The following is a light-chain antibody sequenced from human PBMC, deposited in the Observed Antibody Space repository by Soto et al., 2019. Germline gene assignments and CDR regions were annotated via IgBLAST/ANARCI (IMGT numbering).Light chain of an antibody. J-gene: IGLJ1*01. CDR2: EVS. CDR1: SSDIGGYNY. CDR3: SSYTSSSTLYV. Sequence: QSVLTQPASVSGSPEQSITISCAGTSSDIGGYNYVSWYQQHPGKAPKVMIYEVSNRPSGVSNRFSGSKSGNTASLTISGLQAEDEADYYCSSYTSSSTLYVFGSGTKVTVL. V-gene: IGLV2-14*01.